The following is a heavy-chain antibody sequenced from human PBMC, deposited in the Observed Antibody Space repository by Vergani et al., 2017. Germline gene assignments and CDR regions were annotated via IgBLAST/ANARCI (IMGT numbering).Heavy chain of an antibody. CDR1: GYSFTSYW. CDR2: IYPGDSDT. D-gene: IGHD2-2*01. V-gene: IGHV5-51*01. CDR3: ARGPRARYCSSTSCYFEDY. J-gene: IGHJ4*02. Sequence: EVKLVPSGAEVKTPGESLKISCKGSGYSFTSYWIGWVRQMPGKGLEWMGIIYPGDSDTRYSPSFQGQVTISADKSISTAYLQWSSLKASDTAMYYCARGPRARYCSSTSCYFEDYWGQGTLVTVSS.